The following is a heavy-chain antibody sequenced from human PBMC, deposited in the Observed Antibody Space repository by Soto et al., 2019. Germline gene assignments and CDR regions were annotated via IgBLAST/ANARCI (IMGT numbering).Heavy chain of an antibody. CDR1: GGSFSGYY. V-gene: IGHV4-34*01. CDR3: ARLGYYGSGSLAPYYYYGMDV. Sequence: SETLSLTCAVYGGSFSGYYWSWIRQPPGKGLEWIGEINHSGSTNYNPSLKSRVTISVDTSKNQFSLKLSSVTAADTAVYYCARLGYYGSGSLAPYYYYGMDVWGQGTTVTVSS. CDR2: INHSGST. J-gene: IGHJ6*02. D-gene: IGHD3-10*01.